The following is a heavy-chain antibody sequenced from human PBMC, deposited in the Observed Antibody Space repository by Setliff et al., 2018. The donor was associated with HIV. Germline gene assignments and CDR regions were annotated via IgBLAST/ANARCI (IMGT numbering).Heavy chain of an antibody. CDR2: IYPRGSDT. V-gene: IGHV5-51*01. J-gene: IGHJ5*02. CDR1: GYSFTSYW. Sequence: GESLKISCKGSGYSFTSYWIAWVRQMPGKGLEWMGLIYPRGSDTRYSPSFQGQVTVSVDKSISTAYLHWSSLKASDTAMYFCARANNWFDPWGQGTLVTVSS. CDR3: ARANNWFDP.